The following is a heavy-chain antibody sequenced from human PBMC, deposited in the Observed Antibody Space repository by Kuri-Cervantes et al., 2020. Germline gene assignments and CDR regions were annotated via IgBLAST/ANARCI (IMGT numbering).Heavy chain of an antibody. CDR3: ASPSVATITLPYYYYGMDV. J-gene: IGHJ6*02. D-gene: IGHD5-12*01. Sequence: GESLKISCAASGFTFSSYAMHWVRQAPGKGLEWVAVISYDGSNKYYADSVKGRFTISRDNSKNTLYLQMNSLRAEDTAVYYCASPSVATITLPYYYYGMDVWGQGTTVTVSS. CDR1: GFTFSSYA. CDR2: ISYDGSNK. V-gene: IGHV3-30-3*01.